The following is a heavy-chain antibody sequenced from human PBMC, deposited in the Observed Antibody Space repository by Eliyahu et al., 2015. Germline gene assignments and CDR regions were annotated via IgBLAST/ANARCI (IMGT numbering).Heavy chain of an antibody. CDR3: ARGATVVTPLFY. CDR2: INHSGST. V-gene: IGHV4-34*01. D-gene: IGHD4-23*01. J-gene: IGHJ4*02. CDR1: GGSFSGYY. Sequence: QVQLQQWGAGLLKPSETLSLTCAVYGGSFSGYYWSWIRQPPGKGLEWIGEINHSGSTNYNPSLKSRVTISVDTSKNQFSLKLSSVTAADTAVYYCARGATVVTPLFYWGQGTLVTASS.